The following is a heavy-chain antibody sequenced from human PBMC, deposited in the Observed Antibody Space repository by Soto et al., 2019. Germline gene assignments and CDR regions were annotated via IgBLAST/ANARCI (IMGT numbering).Heavy chain of an antibody. V-gene: IGHV3-48*02. J-gene: IGHJ4*02. Sequence: GGSLRLSCAASGFTFSDYAMNWVRQVPGKGLEWISQIASSGTPIYYTDSVRGRFTISRDNAENSLYLQMNSLRDEDTAVYFCTREGIWGQGTLVTVSS. CDR2: IASSGTPI. CDR3: TREGI. CDR1: GFTFSDYA.